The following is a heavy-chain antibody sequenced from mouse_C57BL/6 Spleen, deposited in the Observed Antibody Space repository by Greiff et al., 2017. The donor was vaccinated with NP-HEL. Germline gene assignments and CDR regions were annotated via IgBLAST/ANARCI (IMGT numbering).Heavy chain of an antibody. D-gene: IGHD1-1*01. V-gene: IGHV5-17*01. J-gene: IGHJ1*03. CDR1: GFTFSDYG. CDR2: ISSGSSTI. Sequence: EVKVVESGGGLVKPGGSLKLSCAASGFTFSDYGMHWVRQAPEKGLEWVAYISSGSSTIYYADTVKGRFTISRDNAKNTLFLQITSLRSEDTAMYYCARGDYYGSSPLVWGTGTTVTVSS. CDR3: ARGDYYGSSPLV.